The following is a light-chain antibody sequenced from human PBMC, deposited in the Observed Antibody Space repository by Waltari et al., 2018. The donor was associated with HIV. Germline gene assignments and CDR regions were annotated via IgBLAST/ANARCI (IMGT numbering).Light chain of an antibody. J-gene: IGKJ5*01. CDR3: QQRSSWPIT. CDR2: GTS. V-gene: IGKV3-11*01. CDR1: QSVSSY. Sequence: EIVLTQSPATLSVSPGERATLPCRASQSVSSYLAWYQQKPGQAHRLLIYGTSSRATGIPARFSGSGSGTDFTLTISSLEPGDFGVYYCQQRSSWPITFGQGTRLEIK.